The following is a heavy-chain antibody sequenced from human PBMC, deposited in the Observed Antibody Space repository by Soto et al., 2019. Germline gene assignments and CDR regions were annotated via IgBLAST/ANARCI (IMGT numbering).Heavy chain of an antibody. D-gene: IGHD3-10*01. J-gene: IGHJ5*02. V-gene: IGHV1-69*13. CDR3: ARDQVVRGVSKSYNWFDP. Sequence: ASAKVSCKASGGTFSSYAISWVRQAPGQGLEWMGGIIPIFGTANYAQKFQGRVTISADESTSTAYMELSSLRSEDTAVYYCARDQVVRGVSKSYNWFDPWGQGTLVTVSS. CDR2: IIPIFGTA. CDR1: GGTFSSYA.